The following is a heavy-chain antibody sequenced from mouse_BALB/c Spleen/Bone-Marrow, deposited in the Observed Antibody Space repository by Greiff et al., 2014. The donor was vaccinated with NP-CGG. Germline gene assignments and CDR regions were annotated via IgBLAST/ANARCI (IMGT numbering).Heavy chain of an antibody. J-gene: IGHJ4*01. V-gene: IGHV1S22*01. CDR2: IYPGTGSI. CDR3: IRSGYVMDY. D-gene: IGHD3-1*01. CDR1: GYTFTSYW. Sequence: LQQSGSELVRPGASVKLSCKASGYTFTSYWMHWVKQRPGQGLEWLGNIYPGTGSINYDEKFKSKATLTVDTSSSTAYVQLSSLTSEDSAVYYCIRSGYVMDYWGQGTSVTVSS.